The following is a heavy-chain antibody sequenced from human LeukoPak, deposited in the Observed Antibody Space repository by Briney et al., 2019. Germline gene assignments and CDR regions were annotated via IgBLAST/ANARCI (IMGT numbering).Heavy chain of an antibody. Sequence: SETLSLTCAVYGGSFSGYYWSWIRQPPGKELEWIGEINHSGSTNYNPSLKSRVTISVDTSKNQFSLKLSSVTAADTAVYYCAGSAYDSSGYYSSLGYWGQGTLVTVSS. CDR2: INHSGST. CDR1: GGSFSGYY. D-gene: IGHD3-22*01. V-gene: IGHV4-34*01. CDR3: AGSAYDSSGYYSSLGY. J-gene: IGHJ4*02.